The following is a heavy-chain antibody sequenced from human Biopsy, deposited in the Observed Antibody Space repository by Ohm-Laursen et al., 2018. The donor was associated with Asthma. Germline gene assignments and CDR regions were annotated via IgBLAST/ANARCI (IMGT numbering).Heavy chain of an antibody. D-gene: IGHD2-2*01. CDR3: ARKAGSCISRTCYSLDF. Sequence: SSVKVSCKSLGGTFNTYVIGWVRQAPGQGLEWMGGINSVFGTTTYPQKFQDRITITADDSTSTVHMELSSLRSEDTAVYYCARKAGSCISRTCYSLDFWGQGTLVTVSS. V-gene: IGHV1-69*01. CDR1: GGTFNTYV. J-gene: IGHJ4*02. CDR2: INSVFGTT.